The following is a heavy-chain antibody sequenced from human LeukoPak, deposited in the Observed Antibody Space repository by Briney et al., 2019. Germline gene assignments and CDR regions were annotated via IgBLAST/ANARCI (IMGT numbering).Heavy chain of an antibody. CDR2: IIPIFGTA. D-gene: IGHD3-22*01. CDR1: GYTFTSYG. V-gene: IGHV1-69*13. CDR3: ARDGRDSSGYFGYFDY. Sequence: SVKVSCKASGYTFTSYGISWVRQAPGQGLEWMGGIIPIFGTANYAQKFQGRVTITADESTSTAYMELSSLRSEDTAVYYCARDGRDSSGYFGYFDYWGQGTLVTVSS. J-gene: IGHJ4*02.